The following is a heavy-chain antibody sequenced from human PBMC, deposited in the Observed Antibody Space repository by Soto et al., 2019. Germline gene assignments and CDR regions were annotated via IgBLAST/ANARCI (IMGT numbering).Heavy chain of an antibody. Sequence: QVQLEESGGGVVQPGTSLRLSCVASGFTFSSYGMHWVRQAPGKGLEWVAVIPNTENKKYYADSVKGRFTISRDNSQNTLFLQMDSPMSEDTAVYYCARTGGGRVRGALDIWGQGTMVTVS. CDR1: GFTFSSYG. CDR3: ARTGGGRVRGALDI. J-gene: IGHJ3*02. V-gene: IGHV3-30-3*01. D-gene: IGHD1-1*01. CDR2: IPNTENKK.